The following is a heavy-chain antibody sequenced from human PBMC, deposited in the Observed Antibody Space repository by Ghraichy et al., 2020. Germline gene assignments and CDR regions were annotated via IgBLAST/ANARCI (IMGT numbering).Heavy chain of an antibody. V-gene: IGHV1-69*04. Sequence: SVKVSCKASGGTFSSYAISWVRQAPGQGLEWMGRIIPILGIANYAQKFQGRVTITADKSTSTAYMELSSLRSEDTAVYYCARGEAGGITIFGVAGAFDYWGQGTLVTVSS. D-gene: IGHD3-3*01. J-gene: IGHJ4*02. CDR3: ARGEAGGITIFGVAGAFDY. CDR2: IIPILGIA. CDR1: GGTFSSYA.